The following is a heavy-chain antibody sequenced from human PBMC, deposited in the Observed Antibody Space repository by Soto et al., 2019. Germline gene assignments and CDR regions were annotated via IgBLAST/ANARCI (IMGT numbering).Heavy chain of an antibody. Sequence: QVQLGQSGAEVKHPGSSVKVSCKASGGTFSSYSINWVRQAPGQGLEWMGEIIPIFGTANYAQKFQGRVTITEDDSTSTAYMELSSLRSEDTAVYYCARDGGRHSGGIDYWGQGTLVTVSS. D-gene: IGHD1-26*01. V-gene: IGHV1-69*01. CDR1: GGTFSSYS. J-gene: IGHJ4*02. CDR2: IIPIFGTA. CDR3: ARDGGRHSGGIDY.